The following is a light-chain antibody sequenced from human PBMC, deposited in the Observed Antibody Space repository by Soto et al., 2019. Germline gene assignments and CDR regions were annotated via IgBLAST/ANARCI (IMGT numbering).Light chain of an antibody. J-gene: IGKJ1*01. CDR1: QTISSW. V-gene: IGKV1-5*03. Sequence: DIQMTPSPSTLSGSVGDRVTITCRASQTISSWLAWYQKKPGKAPKIMIYKASTLKSGVPSRFSGSVSGTEFTLTISRLQPDDFATYYCQHYNSYSEACGQGTKGEIK. CDR3: QHYNSYSEA. CDR2: KAS.